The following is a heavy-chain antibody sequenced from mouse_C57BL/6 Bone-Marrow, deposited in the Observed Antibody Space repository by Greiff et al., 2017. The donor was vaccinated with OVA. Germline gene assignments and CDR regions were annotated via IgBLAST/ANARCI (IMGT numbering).Heavy chain of an antibody. CDR3: TVYYGNYPYYFDY. J-gene: IGHJ2*01. V-gene: IGHV14-4*01. Sequence: LVESGAELVRPGASVKLSCTASGFNIKDDYMHWVKQRPEQGLEWIGWIDPENGDTEYASKFQGKATITADTSSNTAYLQLSSLTSEDTAVYYCTVYYGNYPYYFDYWGQGTTLTVSS. CDR2: IDPENGDT. D-gene: IGHD2-1*01. CDR1: GFNIKDDY.